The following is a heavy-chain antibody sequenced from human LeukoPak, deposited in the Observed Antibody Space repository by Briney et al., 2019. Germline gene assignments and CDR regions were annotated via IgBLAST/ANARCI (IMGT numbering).Heavy chain of an antibody. Sequence: SETLSLTCAVYGGSFSGYYWSWIRQPPGKGLEWIGEINHSGSTNYNPSLKSRVTISVDTSKNQFSLKLSSVTAADTAVYYYARETGYCSSTSCYYYYYYYMDVWGEGTTVTVSS. CDR1: GGSFSGYY. V-gene: IGHV4-34*01. D-gene: IGHD2-2*03. CDR2: INHSGST. J-gene: IGHJ6*03. CDR3: ARETGYCSSTSCYYYYYYYMDV.